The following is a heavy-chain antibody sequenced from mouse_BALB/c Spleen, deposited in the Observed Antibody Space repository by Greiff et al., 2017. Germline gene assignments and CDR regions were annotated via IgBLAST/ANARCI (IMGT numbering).Heavy chain of an antibody. CDR2: ISSGGST. V-gene: IGHV5-6-5*01. CDR1: GFTFSSYA. D-gene: IGHD2-10*02. Sequence: EVKLVESGGGLVKPGGSLKLSCAASGFTFSSYAMSWVRQTPEKRLEWVASISSGGSTYYPDSVKGRFTISRDNAKNILYLQMSSLRSEDTAMYYCTRGDSIYYYAMDYWGQGTSVTVSS. J-gene: IGHJ4*01. CDR3: TRGDSIYYYAMDY.